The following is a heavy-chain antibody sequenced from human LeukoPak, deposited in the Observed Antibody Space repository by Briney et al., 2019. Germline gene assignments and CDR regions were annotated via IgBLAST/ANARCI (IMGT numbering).Heavy chain of an antibody. D-gene: IGHD5-12*01. V-gene: IGHV7-4-1*02. J-gene: IGHJ3*02. CDR3: ARDSLVATDDAFDI. CDR1: GYTFTSYA. CDR2: INTNTGNP. Sequence: ASVKVSCKASGYTFTSYAMNWVRQAPGQGLEWMGWINTNTGNPTYAQGFTGRFVFSLDTSVSTAYLQISSLKAEDTAVYYCARDSLVATDDAFDIWGQGTMVTVSS.